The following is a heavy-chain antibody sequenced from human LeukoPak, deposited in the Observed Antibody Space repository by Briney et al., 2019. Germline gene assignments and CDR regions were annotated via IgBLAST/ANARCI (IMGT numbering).Heavy chain of an antibody. CDR2: INQDGSEK. CDR3: ARGATSSWDY. J-gene: IGHJ4*02. CDR1: GFTFRSYW. V-gene: IGHV3-7*03. D-gene: IGHD6-13*01. Sequence: GGSLRLSCAASGFTFRSYWMSWVRQAPGKGLEWVANINQDGSEKYLVGSVKGRFTISRDNARNSLYLQMNSLRVEDTAVYYCARGATSSWDYWGQGTLVTVSS.